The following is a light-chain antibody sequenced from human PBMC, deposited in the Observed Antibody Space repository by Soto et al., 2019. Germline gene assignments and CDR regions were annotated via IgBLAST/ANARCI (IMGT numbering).Light chain of an antibody. V-gene: IGKV3D-20*01. Sequence: IVLTRAEVGMSLSPGSRSTLSWRASQRVSSNYLAWYQQKPGLAPRLLIYDASSRATGIPDRFSGSGSGTDFTLTISSLQSEDFAVYYCQHYNHWARTFGGGTKVDIK. CDR1: QRVSSNY. CDR2: DAS. CDR3: QHYNHWART. J-gene: IGKJ4*01.